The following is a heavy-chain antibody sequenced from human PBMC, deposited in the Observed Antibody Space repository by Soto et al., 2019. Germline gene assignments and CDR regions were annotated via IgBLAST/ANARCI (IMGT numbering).Heavy chain of an antibody. CDR2: IFHSGDT. Sequence: SETLSLTCVVSGGSITSYHWSWIRQFPGKGLECIGYIFHSGDTNYNPSLRSRVTMSLDTSKNQVSLRLTSVTAADTAVYYCARTARRFDFWGHGILVTVSS. CDR1: GGSITSYH. V-gene: IGHV4-59*03. D-gene: IGHD6-6*01. CDR3: ARTARRFDF. J-gene: IGHJ4*01.